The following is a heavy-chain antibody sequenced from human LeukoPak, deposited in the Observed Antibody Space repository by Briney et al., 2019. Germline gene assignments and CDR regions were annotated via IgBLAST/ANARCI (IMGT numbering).Heavy chain of an antibody. Sequence: GGSLRLSCAASGFTFSSYFMSWVRQGPGKGLEWVATIWPDGSEKKYVDSVRDRFTISRDNAKNSLYLQMNSLSAEDTAVYFCARLFGGVTTFDYWGQGALVTVSS. CDR3: ARLFGGVTTFDY. J-gene: IGHJ4*02. D-gene: IGHD4-17*01. CDR2: IWPDGSEK. V-gene: IGHV3-7*01. CDR1: GFTFSSYF.